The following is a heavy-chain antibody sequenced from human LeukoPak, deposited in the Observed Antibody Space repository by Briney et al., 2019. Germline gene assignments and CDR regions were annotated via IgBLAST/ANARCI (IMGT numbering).Heavy chain of an antibody. V-gene: IGHV1-2*06. CDR1: GYTFTGYY. D-gene: IGHD6-19*01. Sequence: GASVKVSCKASGYTFTGYYMHWVRQAPGQGLEWMGRINPNSGGTNYAQKFQGRVTMTRDTSISTAYMELSRLRSDDTAVYYCARVPHYSSGWYAGDYNWFDPWGQGTRVTVSS. CDR3: ARVPHYSSGWYAGDYNWFDP. J-gene: IGHJ5*02. CDR2: INPNSGGT.